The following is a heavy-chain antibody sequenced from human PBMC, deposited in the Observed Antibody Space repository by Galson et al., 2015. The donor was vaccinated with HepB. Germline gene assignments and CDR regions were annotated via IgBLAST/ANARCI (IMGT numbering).Heavy chain of an antibody. J-gene: IGHJ4*02. CDR2: ISGSGGST. CDR3: AKGRLALGYFDY. CDR1: GFTFSSYA. Sequence: SLRLSCAASGFTFSSYAMSWVRQAPGKGLEWVSAISGSGGSTYYADSVKGRFTISRDNSKNTLYLQMNSLRAEDTAVYYCAKGRLALGYFDYWGQGTLLTVSS. D-gene: IGHD7-27*01. V-gene: IGHV3-23*01.